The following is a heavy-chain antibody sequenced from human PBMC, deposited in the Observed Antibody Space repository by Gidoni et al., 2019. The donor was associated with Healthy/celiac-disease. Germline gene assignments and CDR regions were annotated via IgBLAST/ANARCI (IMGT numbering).Heavy chain of an antibody. Sequence: EVQLVESGGGLVQPGGSLRLSCAAAGFTFSSYDIHWVLQAKGKGLEWVAAIGTAGETYYPGSVKGRFTISRENAKNSLYLQMNSLRAGDTAVYYCAGEYSSYGMDVWGQGTTVTVSS. CDR3: AGEYSSYGMDV. D-gene: IGHD6-13*01. V-gene: IGHV3-13*01. CDR2: IGTAGET. CDR1: GFTFSSYD. J-gene: IGHJ6*02.